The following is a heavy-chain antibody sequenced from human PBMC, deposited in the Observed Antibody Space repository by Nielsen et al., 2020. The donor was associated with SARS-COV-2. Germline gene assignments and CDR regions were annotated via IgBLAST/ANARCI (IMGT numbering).Heavy chain of an antibody. Sequence: SETLSLTCAVYGGSFSGYYWSWIRQPPGKGLEWIGEINHSGSTNYNPSLKSRVTISVDTSKNQFSLKLSSVTAADTAVYYCARALAAAAQTDYWGQGTLVTVSS. CDR2: INHSGST. J-gene: IGHJ4*02. CDR1: GGSFSGYY. CDR3: ARALAAAAQTDY. V-gene: IGHV4-34*01. D-gene: IGHD6-13*01.